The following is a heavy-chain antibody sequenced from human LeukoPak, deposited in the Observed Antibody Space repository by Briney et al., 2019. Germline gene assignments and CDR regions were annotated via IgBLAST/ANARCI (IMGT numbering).Heavy chain of an antibody. CDR1: GYTFTSYD. J-gene: IGHJ6*03. CDR2: MNPNSGNT. D-gene: IGHD2-2*01. CDR3: ARGAGYCSSTSCFYYYYYMDV. Sequence: ASVKVSCKASGYTFTSYDINWVRQAAGQGLEWMGWMNPNSGNTGYAQKFQGRVTITRNTSISTAYMELSSLRSEDTAVYYCARGAGYCSSTSCFYYYYYMDVWGKGTTVTVSS. V-gene: IGHV1-8*03.